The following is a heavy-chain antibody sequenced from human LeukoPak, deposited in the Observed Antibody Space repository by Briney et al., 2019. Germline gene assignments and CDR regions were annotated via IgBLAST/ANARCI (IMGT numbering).Heavy chain of an antibody. CDR3: ARGEWSSSPFDY. J-gene: IGHJ4*02. CDR1: GFTFSSYN. V-gene: IGHV3-21*01. D-gene: IGHD6-6*01. CDR2: ISTSSSYI. Sequence: GGSLRLSCAASGFTFSSYNMNWVRQAPGKGLEWVSFISTSSSYIYYADSVKGRFTISRDNAKNSLYLQMNSLRVEDTAVYYCARGEWSSSPFDYWGQGTLVTVSS.